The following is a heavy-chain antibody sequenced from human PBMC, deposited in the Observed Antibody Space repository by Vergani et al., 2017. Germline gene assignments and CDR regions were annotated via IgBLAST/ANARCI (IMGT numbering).Heavy chain of an antibody. CDR2: IKQDGSEK. CDR3: TRVGLAHVFPDYFDY. Sequence: EVQLVESGGGLVQPGGSLRLSCAASGFTFSSYWMSWVRQAPGKGLEWVANIKQDGSEKYYVDSVKGRFTISRDNAKNSLYLQMNSLRAEDTAVYYCTRVGLAHVFPDYFDYWGQGTLVTVSS. V-gene: IGHV3-7*03. CDR1: GFTFSSYW. D-gene: IGHD2-21*01. J-gene: IGHJ4*02.